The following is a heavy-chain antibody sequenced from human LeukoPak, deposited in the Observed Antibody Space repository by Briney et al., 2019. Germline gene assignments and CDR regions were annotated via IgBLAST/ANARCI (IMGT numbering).Heavy chain of an antibody. V-gene: IGHV4-39*07. Sequence: PSETLSLTCTVSGGSISSSSYYWGWIRQPPGKGLEWIGSIYYSGSTYYNPSLKGRVTISVDTSKNQFSLNLKSVTAADTAIYYCAREGLAARRGAFDIWGQGTVVSVSS. J-gene: IGHJ3*02. CDR2: IYYSGST. D-gene: IGHD6-6*01. CDR3: AREGLAARRGAFDI. CDR1: GGSISSSSYY.